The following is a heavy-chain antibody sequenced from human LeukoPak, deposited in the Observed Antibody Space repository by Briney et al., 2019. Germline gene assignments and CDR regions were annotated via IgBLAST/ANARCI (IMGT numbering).Heavy chain of an antibody. D-gene: IGHD3-3*01. CDR1: GGSISSYY. Sequence: SETLSLTCTVSGGSISSYYWSWIRQPPGKGLEWIGYIYYSGSTNYNPSLKSRVTISVDTSKNQFSLELSSVTAADTAVYYCARGYTYYDFWSWGQGTLVTVSS. J-gene: IGHJ5*02. CDR2: IYYSGST. CDR3: ARGYTYYDFWS. V-gene: IGHV4-59*01.